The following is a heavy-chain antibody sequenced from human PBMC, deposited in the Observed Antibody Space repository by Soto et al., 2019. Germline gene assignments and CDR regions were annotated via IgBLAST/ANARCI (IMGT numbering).Heavy chain of an antibody. J-gene: IGHJ6*02. CDR3: AMSRAARPRHYYYCMDV. Sequence: QVQLVQSGAEVEKPGSSVKVSCKASGGTFSSYAISWVRQAPGQGLEWMGGIIPIFGTANYAQKFQGRVTITADESTSTAYMELSSLRSEDTAVYYCAMSRAARPRHYYYCMDVWGQGTTVTVSS. CDR1: GGTFSSYA. V-gene: IGHV1-69*01. CDR2: IIPIFGTA. D-gene: IGHD6-6*01.